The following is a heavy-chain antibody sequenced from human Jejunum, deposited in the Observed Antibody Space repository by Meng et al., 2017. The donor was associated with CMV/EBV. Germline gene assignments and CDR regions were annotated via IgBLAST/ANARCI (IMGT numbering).Heavy chain of an antibody. CDR3: GDPPAGY. J-gene: IGHJ4*02. CDR1: GGSLIGTTW. V-gene: IGHV4-4*01. CDR2: IFHSGAT. Sequence: TLSLTCVVSGGSLIGTTWGNWVRQPPGGVLEWIGEIFHSGATNYNPSLKSRVPISIDNSKNQFSLKLTSVTAADTAVYFCGDPPAGYWGQGVLVTVSS.